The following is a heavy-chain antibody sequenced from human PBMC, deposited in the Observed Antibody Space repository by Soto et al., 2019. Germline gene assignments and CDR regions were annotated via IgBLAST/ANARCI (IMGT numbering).Heavy chain of an antibody. Sequence: GGSLRLSCAASGFTFSSSAMHWVRQAPGKGLEWVAVISYDGSNKYYGDSVKGRFTISRDNSKNTLYLQMNSLRAEDTAVYYCARPHYDSSGYYDYYYGMDVWGQGTTVTVSS. J-gene: IGHJ6*02. CDR1: GFTFSSSA. V-gene: IGHV3-30-3*01. D-gene: IGHD3-22*01. CDR2: ISYDGSNK. CDR3: ARPHYDSSGYYDYYYGMDV.